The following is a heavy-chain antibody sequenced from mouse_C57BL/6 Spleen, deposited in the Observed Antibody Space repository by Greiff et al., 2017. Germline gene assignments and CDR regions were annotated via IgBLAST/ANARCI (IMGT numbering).Heavy chain of an antibody. CDR2: ISSGSSTI. J-gene: IGHJ3*01. CDR1: GFTFSDYG. D-gene: IGHD2-4*01. V-gene: IGHV5-17*01. CDR3: ARIDSFAY. Sequence: EVQRVESGGGLVKPGGSLKLSCAASGFTFSDYGMHWVRQAPEKGLEWVAYISSGSSTIHYADTVKGRFTISRDNAKNTLFLQMTSLRSEDTAMYYCARIDSFAYWGQGTLVTVSA.